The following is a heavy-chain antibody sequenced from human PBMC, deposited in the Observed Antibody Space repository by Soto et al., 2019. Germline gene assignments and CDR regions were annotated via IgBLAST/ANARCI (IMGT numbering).Heavy chain of an antibody. D-gene: IGHD5-12*01. V-gene: IGHV3-33*01. CDR1: GFTFSSYA. CDR2: IWYDGSNE. J-gene: IGHJ4*02. Sequence: GGSLRLSCAASGFTFSSYAMHWVRQAPGKGLEWVAVIWYDGSNENYADSVKGRFTISRDNSKNTLYLQMNSMRAEDTAVYYCARDGREYSGYDIDYWSQGTLVTVYS. CDR3: ARDGREYSGYDIDY.